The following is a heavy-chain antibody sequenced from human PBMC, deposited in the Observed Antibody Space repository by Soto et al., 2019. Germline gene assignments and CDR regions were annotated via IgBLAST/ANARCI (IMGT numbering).Heavy chain of an antibody. CDR1: GGSISSGGYS. J-gene: IGHJ4*02. Sequence: SETLSLTCAVSGGSISSGGYSWSWIRQPPGKGLEWIGYIYHSGSTYYNPSLKSRVTILVDRSKNQFSLKLSSVTAADTAVYYCARGEVVALGYWGQGTLVTSPQ. V-gene: IGHV4-30-2*01. CDR2: IYHSGST. CDR3: ARGEVVALGY. D-gene: IGHD2-15*01.